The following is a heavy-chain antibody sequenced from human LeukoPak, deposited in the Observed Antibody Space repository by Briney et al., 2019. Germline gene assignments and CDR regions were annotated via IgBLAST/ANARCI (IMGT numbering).Heavy chain of an antibody. Sequence: GGSLRLSCAASGNYWMHWVRQAPGKGLVWVSHINGDGSWTTYADSVKGRFTISKDNAKNTVYLQMNDLRAEDTAVYYCVSFYGTYWGRGTLVTVPS. CDR2: INGDGSWT. CDR3: VSFYGTY. CDR1: GNYW. J-gene: IGHJ4*02. V-gene: IGHV3-74*01. D-gene: IGHD2-2*01.